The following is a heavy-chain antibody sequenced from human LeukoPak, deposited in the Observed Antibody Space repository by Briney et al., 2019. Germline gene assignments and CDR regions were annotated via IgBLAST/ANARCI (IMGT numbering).Heavy chain of an antibody. CDR3: ARGRGRDGDNLVS. CDR1: GASITSYY. Sequence: PSETLSLTCAVSGASITSYYWSWIRQPPGKGLEWIGYVYYSGTTNYNPSVKSRVTISIDTSKNQLSLKLTSVTAADTAVYYCARGRGRDGDNLVSGGQGTLVTVSS. V-gene: IGHV4-59*01. D-gene: IGHD5-24*01. CDR2: VYYSGTT. J-gene: IGHJ4*02.